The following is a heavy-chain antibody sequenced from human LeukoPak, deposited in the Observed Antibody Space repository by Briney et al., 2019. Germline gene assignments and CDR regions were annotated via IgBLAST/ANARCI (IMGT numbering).Heavy chain of an antibody. D-gene: IGHD3-10*01. J-gene: IGHJ4*02. Sequence: SETVSLTCTVSGGSISSSSYYWGWIRQPPGKGLEWIGRIYYSGSTYYNPSLKSRVTISVDTSKNQFSLKLSSVTAADTAVYYCARDLGKAYYFDYWGQGTLVTVSS. CDR1: GGSISSSSYY. CDR2: IYYSGST. CDR3: ARDLGKAYYFDY. V-gene: IGHV4-39*07.